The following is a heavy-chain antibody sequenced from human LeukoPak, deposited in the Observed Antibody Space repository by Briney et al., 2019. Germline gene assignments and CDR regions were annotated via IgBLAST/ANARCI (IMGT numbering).Heavy chain of an antibody. CDR1: GYTFTGYY. D-gene: IGHD1-26*01. CDR3: ARWGRGGSYRFDY. V-gene: IGHV1-2*04. Sequence: ASVKVSCKASGYTFTGYYMHWVRQAPGQGLEWMGWINPNSGGTNYAQKFQGWVTMTRDTSISTAYMELSRLRSDDTAVYYCARWGRGGSYRFDYWGQGTLVTVSS. CDR2: INPNSGGT. J-gene: IGHJ4*02.